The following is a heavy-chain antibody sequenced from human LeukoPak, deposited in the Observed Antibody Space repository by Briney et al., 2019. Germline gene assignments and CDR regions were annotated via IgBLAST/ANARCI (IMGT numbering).Heavy chain of an antibody. CDR3: AKAAYCTSTSCHFSGYAQRPLDS. J-gene: IGHJ4*02. D-gene: IGHD2-2*01. CDR2: ISSDGSSK. V-gene: IGHV3-30*18. Sequence: GGSLRLSCVASGFTFNTYGIHWVRQAPGKGLEWVAGISSDGSSKDYADSVKGRFTISRDNSKNTLYLQMNSLRAEDTAVYYCAKAAYCTSTSCHFSGYAQRPLDSWGQGTLVTVS. CDR1: GFTFNTYG.